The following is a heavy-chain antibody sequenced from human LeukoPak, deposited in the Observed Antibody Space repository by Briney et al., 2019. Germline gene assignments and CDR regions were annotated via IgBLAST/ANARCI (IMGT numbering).Heavy chain of an antibody. CDR3: AKEWKTTGITGNTEFDY. V-gene: IGHV3-23*01. J-gene: IGHJ4*02. D-gene: IGHD1-7*01. CDR2: ISGSGGST. Sequence: GGSLRLSCAASGFTFSNAWMNWVRQAPGKGLEWVSTISGSGGSTYYADSVKGRFTISRGNSKNTLYLQMNSLRAEDTAVYYCAKEWKTTGITGNTEFDYWGQGTLVTVSS. CDR1: GFTFSNAW.